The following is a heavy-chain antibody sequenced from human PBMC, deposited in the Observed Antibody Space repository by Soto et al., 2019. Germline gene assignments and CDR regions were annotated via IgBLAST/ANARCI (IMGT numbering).Heavy chain of an antibody. J-gene: IGHJ4*02. CDR2: ISGSGGST. V-gene: IGHV3-23*01. CDR1: GFTFSSYA. CDR3: AKVLRGGFLEWLFFDY. Sequence: PGGSLRLSCAASGFTFSSYAMSWVRQAPGKGLEWVSAISGSGGSTYYADSVKGRFTISRDNSKNTLYLQMNSLRAEDTAVYYCAKVLRGGFLEWLFFDYWGQGTLVTVSS. D-gene: IGHD3-3*01.